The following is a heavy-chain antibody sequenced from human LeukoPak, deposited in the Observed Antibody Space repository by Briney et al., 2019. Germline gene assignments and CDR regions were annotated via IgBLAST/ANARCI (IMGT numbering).Heavy chain of an antibody. D-gene: IGHD5-18*01. J-gene: IGHJ6*03. Sequence: KASETLSLTCAVYGGSLSGYYWSWIRQPLGKGLEWIGEINHSGSTNYNPSLKSRVTISVDTSKNQFSLKLSAVTAADTAVYYCARSRGYSYGYYYYYMDVWGKGTTVTVSS. CDR1: GGSLSGYY. CDR3: ARSRGYSYGYYYYYMDV. V-gene: IGHV4-34*01. CDR2: INHSGST.